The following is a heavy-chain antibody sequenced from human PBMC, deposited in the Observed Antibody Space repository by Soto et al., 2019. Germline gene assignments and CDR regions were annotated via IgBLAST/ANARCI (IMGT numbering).Heavy chain of an antibody. CDR2: ISSSGTYI. CDR1: GFAFDSYS. J-gene: IGHJ5*02. CDR3: ARGLGLTIVRVFHDSISNNFFDT. V-gene: IGHV3-21*01. D-gene: IGHD3-3*01. Sequence: EVHLVESGGGLVRPGGSRRLSCAGSGFAFDSYSMNWVRQAPGKGLEWVAFISSSGTYIQYADSGKGRFTISRDNAKNSLFVQIDSLRAEDTAVYYCARGLGLTIVRVFHDSISNNFFDTWGQGTLVTVSS.